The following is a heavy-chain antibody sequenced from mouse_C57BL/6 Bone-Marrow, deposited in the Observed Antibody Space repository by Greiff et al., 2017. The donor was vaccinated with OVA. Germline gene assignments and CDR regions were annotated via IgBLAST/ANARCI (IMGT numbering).Heavy chain of an antibody. Sequence: QVQLQQSGPELVKPGASVKISCKASGYAFSSSWMNWVKQRPGKGLEWIGRIYPGDGDTNYNGKFKGKATLTADKSSSTAYMQLSSLTSEDSAVYFCARVGSGNYENFDYWGQGTTLTVSS. V-gene: IGHV1-82*01. D-gene: IGHD2-1*01. J-gene: IGHJ2*01. CDR3: ARVGSGNYENFDY. CDR2: IYPGDGDT. CDR1: GYAFSSSW.